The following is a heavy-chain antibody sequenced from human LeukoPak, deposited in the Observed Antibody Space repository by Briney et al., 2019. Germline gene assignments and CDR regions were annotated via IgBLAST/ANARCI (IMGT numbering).Heavy chain of an antibody. CDR2: ISGSGGST. CDR1: GFTFSSYA. CDR3: AKDYRGLLGYNWFDP. J-gene: IGHJ5*02. D-gene: IGHD3-16*01. Sequence: GGSLRLSCAASGFTFSSYAMRWVRQAPGKGLEWVSAISGSGGSTYYADSVKGRFTISRDNSKNTLYLQMNSLRAEDTAVYYCAKDYRGLLGYNWFDPWGQGTLVTVSS. V-gene: IGHV3-23*01.